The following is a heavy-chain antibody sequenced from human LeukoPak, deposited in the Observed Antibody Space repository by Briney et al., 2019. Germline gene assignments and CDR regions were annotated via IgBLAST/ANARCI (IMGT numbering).Heavy chain of an antibody. D-gene: IGHD6-19*01. CDR3: ALTPRGIAVSLDY. Sequence: GGSLRLSCAASGFTFSSYAMSWVRQAPGKGLEWVSAISGSGGSTYYADSVKGRFTISRDNAKHTLYLQMNSLRAEDTAVYYCALTPRGIAVSLDYWGQGTLVTVSS. CDR1: GFTFSSYA. J-gene: IGHJ4*02. V-gene: IGHV3-23*01. CDR2: ISGSGGST.